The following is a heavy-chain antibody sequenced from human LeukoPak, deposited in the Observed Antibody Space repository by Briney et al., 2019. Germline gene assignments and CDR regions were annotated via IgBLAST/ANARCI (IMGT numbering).Heavy chain of an antibody. Sequence: PGGSLRLSCAASGFTFSRYWITWVRQAPGKGLEWVANIKQDESEKYYVDSVKGRFAISRDNAKNSVYLQMNSLRAEDTAVYFCARLILWETSNAFDIWGQGTMVTVSS. CDR2: IKQDESEK. CDR1: GFTFSRYW. J-gene: IGHJ3*02. D-gene: IGHD1-26*01. V-gene: IGHV3-7*03. CDR3: ARLILWETSNAFDI.